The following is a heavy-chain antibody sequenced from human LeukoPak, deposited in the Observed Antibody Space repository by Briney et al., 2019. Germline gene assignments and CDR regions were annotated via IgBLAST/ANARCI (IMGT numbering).Heavy chain of an antibody. J-gene: IGHJ1*01. D-gene: IGHD3-22*01. Sequence: GGCLILSWAVAGFSFSSFCIGWVRQAPGEGLGWVAVISSDGGNTQNADFVKGPFTTSRDNSKTTLYSQMNSLGAENTAVYYCARDSQTPYGSRAYYQAYSGQGTLATAPS. CDR2: ISSDGGNT. V-gene: IGHV3-30*19. CDR3: ARDSQTPYGSRAYYQAY. CDR1: GFSFSSFC.